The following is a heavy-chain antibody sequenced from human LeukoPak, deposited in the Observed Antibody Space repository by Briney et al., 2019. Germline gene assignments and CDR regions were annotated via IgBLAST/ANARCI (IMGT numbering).Heavy chain of an antibody. J-gene: IGHJ4*02. Sequence: GGSLRLSCAASGFTFSSSWMSWVRQAPGKGLEWVANIKPDGSEKYYVDSVKGRFTISRDNAKNSLYLQMNSLRAEDTALYYCARIGSGWYWDYWGQGTLVTVSS. D-gene: IGHD6-19*01. CDR3: ARIGSGWYWDY. V-gene: IGHV3-7*01. CDR2: IKPDGSEK. CDR1: GFTFSSSW.